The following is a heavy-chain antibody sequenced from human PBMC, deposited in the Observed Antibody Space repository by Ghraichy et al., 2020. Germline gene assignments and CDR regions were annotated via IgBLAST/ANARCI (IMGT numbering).Heavy chain of an antibody. V-gene: IGHV4-39*01. CDR2: IYYSGST. J-gene: IGHJ3*02. CDR1: GGSISSSSYY. CDR3: ASGEPMTGDKDVEVGGGVDAFDI. D-gene: IGHD7-27*01. Sequence: SETLSLTCTVSGGSISSSSYYWGWIRQPPGKGLEWIGSIYYSGSTYYNPSLKSRVTISVDTSKNQFSLKLSSVTAADTAVYYCASGEPMTGDKDVEVGGGVDAFDIWGQGTMVTVSS.